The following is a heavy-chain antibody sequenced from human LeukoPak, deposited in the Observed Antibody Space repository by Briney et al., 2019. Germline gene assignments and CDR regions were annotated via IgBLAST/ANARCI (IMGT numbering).Heavy chain of an antibody. V-gene: IGHV3-23*01. J-gene: IGHJ5*02. D-gene: IGHD3-9*01. Sequence: GGSLRLSCAASGFTFSSYAMSWVRQAPGKGLEWVSAISGSGGSTYYADSVKGRFTISRDNSKNTLYLQMNSLRAEDTAVYYCAKDQVLRYFDWLECMLDPWGQGTLVTVSS. CDR1: GFTFSSYA. CDR2: ISGSGGST. CDR3: AKDQVLRYFDWLECMLDP.